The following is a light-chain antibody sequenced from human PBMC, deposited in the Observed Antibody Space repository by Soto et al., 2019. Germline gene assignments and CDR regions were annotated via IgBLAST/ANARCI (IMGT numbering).Light chain of an antibody. CDR2: WAS. Sequence: DIVMTQSPDSLAVSLGERATINCKSSQSVLYSSSNKNYLAWYQQKLGQSPKLLISWASTRESGVPDRFSGSGSGTDFTLTISSLQAEDVAVYYCQQYHSDPITFGQGTRLEIK. CDR1: QSVLYSSSNKNY. CDR3: QQYHSDPIT. V-gene: IGKV4-1*01. J-gene: IGKJ5*01.